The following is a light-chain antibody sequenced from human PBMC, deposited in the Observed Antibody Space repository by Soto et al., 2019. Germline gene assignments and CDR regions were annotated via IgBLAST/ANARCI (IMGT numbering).Light chain of an antibody. Sequence: QSALTQPASVSGSPGQSITISCTGTSSDVGGYNYVSWYQQHPGKAPKLMIYEVSKRPSGVPDRFSGSKSGNTASLTVSGLQAEDEADYYCSSYAGSNIVVFGGGTQLTV. CDR3: SSYAGSNIVV. V-gene: IGLV2-8*01. CDR2: EVS. J-gene: IGLJ2*01. CDR1: SSDVGGYNY.